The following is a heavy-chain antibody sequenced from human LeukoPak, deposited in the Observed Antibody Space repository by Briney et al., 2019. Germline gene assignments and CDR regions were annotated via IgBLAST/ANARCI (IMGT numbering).Heavy chain of an antibody. J-gene: IGHJ4*02. V-gene: IGHV1-24*01. D-gene: IGHD4-17*01. CDR1: EYPLNELA. CDR2: FDLEDRGEG. CDR3: ATSETSDYRHDGSSTYYDF. Sequence: AXVKVSCKVXEYPLNELALHWVRQAPASGLQWMGFFDLEDRGEGVYAQNFQGRVTMTEDASVGTVYMELSSLTSEDTAVYYCATSETSDYRHDGSSTYYDFWGPGTQVTVSS.